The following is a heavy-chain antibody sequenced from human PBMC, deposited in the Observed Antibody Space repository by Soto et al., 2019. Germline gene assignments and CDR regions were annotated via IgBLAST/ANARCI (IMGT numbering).Heavy chain of an antibody. J-gene: IGHJ4*02. D-gene: IGHD3-3*01. CDR3: ARVVGGYDFWSGYSDY. CDR1: TFISYW. V-gene: IGHV3-7*03. Sequence: TFISYWMSWVRQAPGKGLEWVANIKQDGSEKYYVDSVKGRFTISRDNAKNSLYLQMNSLRAEDTAVYYCARVVGGYDFWSGYSDYWGQGTLVTVSS. CDR2: IKQDGSEK.